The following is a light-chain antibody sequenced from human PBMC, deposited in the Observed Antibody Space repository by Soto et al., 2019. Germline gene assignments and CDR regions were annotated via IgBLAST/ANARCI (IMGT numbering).Light chain of an antibody. J-gene: IGLJ1*01. CDR2: DVS. Sequence: QSVLTQPRSVSGSPGQSVTISCTGTSSDVGGYNYVSWYQQHPGKAPKLMIYDVSKRPSGVPDRFSGSKSGNTASLTICGLQAEDEADYYCCSYAGSCTLVFGTGTKLTVL. V-gene: IGLV2-11*01. CDR3: CSYAGSCTLV. CDR1: SSDVGGYNY.